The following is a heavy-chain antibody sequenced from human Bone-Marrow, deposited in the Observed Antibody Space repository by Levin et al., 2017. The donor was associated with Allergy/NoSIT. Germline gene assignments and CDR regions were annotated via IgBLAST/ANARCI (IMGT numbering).Heavy chain of an antibody. D-gene: IGHD5-18*01. V-gene: IGHV4-30-4*01. CDR2: IYYSGST. Sequence: SETLSLTCTVSGGSISSGDYYWSWIRQPPGKGLEWIGYIYYSGSTYYNPSLKSRVTISVDTSKNQFSLKLSSVTAADTAVYYCARISGYSYGTFDYWGQGTLVTVSS. J-gene: IGHJ4*02. CDR1: GGSISSGDYY. CDR3: ARISGYSYGTFDY.